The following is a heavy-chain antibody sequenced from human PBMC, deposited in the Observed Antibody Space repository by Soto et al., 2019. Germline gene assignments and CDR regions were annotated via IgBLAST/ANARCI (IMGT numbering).Heavy chain of an antibody. D-gene: IGHD2-15*01. Sequence: SETLSLTCAVYGGSFSGYYWSWIRQPPGKGLEWIGEINHSGSTNYNPSLKSRVTISVDTSKNQFSLKLSSVTAADTAVYYCARARRQGLRSGYSYGIDVWGQGTTVTVSS. J-gene: IGHJ6*02. V-gene: IGHV4-34*01. CDR1: GGSFSGYY. CDR2: INHSGST. CDR3: ARARRQGLRSGYSYGIDV.